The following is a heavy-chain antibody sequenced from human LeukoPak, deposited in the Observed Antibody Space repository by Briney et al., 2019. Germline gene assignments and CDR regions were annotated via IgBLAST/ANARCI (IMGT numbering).Heavy chain of an antibody. D-gene: IGHD1-14*01. V-gene: IGHV3-53*01. J-gene: IGHJ4*02. CDR3: ARRPGN. CDR2: IYSGGAI. CDR1: GRRSIKK. Sequence: GGSLRLSCVDLGGRRSIKKKSWVRQAPGKGLEWVSLIYSGGAIRYADSVKGRFTISRDSSKNTLFLQMNDLTVEDTARYYCARRPGNWGQGILVTVSS.